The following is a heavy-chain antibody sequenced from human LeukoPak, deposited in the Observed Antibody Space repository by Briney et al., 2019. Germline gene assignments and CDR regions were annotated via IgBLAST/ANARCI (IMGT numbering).Heavy chain of an antibody. CDR1: GFTFSSYG. D-gene: IGHD3-3*01. Sequence: GGSLRLSCAASGFTFSSYGMHWVRQAPGKGLEWVAVISYDGSNKYYADSVKGRFTISRDNSKNTLYLQMNSLRAEDAAVYYCAKGVYYGQEIDYWGQGTLVTVSS. CDR3: AKGVYYGQEIDY. J-gene: IGHJ4*02. V-gene: IGHV3-30*18. CDR2: ISYDGSNK.